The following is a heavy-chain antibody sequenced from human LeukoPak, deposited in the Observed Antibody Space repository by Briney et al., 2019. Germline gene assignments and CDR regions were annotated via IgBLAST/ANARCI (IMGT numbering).Heavy chain of an antibody. D-gene: IGHD1-7*01. J-gene: IGHJ4*02. CDR2: IYYSGST. V-gene: IGHV4-39*01. Sequence: SETLSLTCTVSGGSISSSSYYWGWIRQPPGKGLEWIGSIYYSGSTYYNPSLKSRVTISVDTSKNQFSLKLSSVTAADTAVYYCARHGSRRRTYWDSDYWGQGTLVTVSS. CDR1: GGSISSSSYY. CDR3: ARHGSRRRTYWDSDY.